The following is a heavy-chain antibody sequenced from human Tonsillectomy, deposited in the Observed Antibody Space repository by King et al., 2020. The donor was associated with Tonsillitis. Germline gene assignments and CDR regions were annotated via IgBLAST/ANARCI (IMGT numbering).Heavy chain of an antibody. Sequence: QLQESGPGLVKPSGTLSLTCAVSGGSISSTNWWSWVRQPPGKRLEWIGEIYDNGSTNYNPSLKSRVTISVDNSKNQFSLKLSSVNVADTAVYYCARETGRSIDWGQGTLVTVSS. V-gene: IGHV4-4*02. D-gene: IGHD2-21*01. J-gene: IGHJ4*02. CDR1: GGSISSTNW. CDR2: IYDNGST. CDR3: ARETGRSID.